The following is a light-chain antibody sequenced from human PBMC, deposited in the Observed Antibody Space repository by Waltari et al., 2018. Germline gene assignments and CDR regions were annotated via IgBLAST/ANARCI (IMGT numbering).Light chain of an antibody. Sequence: DIQMNQSPPSVSASVGDRVTITCRTTQTIRTYLNWYQYKPGKDPELLIFAASRLHSGVPARFSESGSGTDFTLTISSLQREDCAIYYCQQTYRTPGTFGHGTRVELK. J-gene: IGKJ1*01. V-gene: IGKV1-39*01. CDR3: QQTYRTPGT. CDR2: AAS. CDR1: QTIRTY.